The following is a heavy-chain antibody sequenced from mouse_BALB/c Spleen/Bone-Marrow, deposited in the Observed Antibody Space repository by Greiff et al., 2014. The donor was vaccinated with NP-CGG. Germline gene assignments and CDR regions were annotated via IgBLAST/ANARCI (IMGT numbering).Heavy chain of an antibody. D-gene: IGHD2-4*01. CDR1: GFTFSDYY. CDR2: ISDGGSYT. V-gene: IGHV5-4*02. Sequence: VQLKESGGGLVKPGGSLKLSCAASGFTFSDYYMHWVRQTPEKGLEWVATISDGGSYTYYPDSVKGRFTISRDNAKNNLYLQMSSLKSEDTAMYYCARDRGGITPFDYWGQGTTLTVSS. J-gene: IGHJ2*01. CDR3: ARDRGGITPFDY.